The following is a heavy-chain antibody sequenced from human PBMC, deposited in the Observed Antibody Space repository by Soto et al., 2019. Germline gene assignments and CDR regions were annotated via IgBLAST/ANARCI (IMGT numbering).Heavy chain of an antibody. V-gene: IGHV4-4*02. D-gene: IGHD2-2*01. J-gene: IGHJ6*02. CDR2: ISHVGNS. Sequence: PSETLSLTCAVSGDSISSRNWWNWVRQPPGKGLEWIGQISHVGNSNYNPSLQSRLTISVDKSKNQFSLELSSVTVADTAVYYCARVVGGYYYGMDVWGQGTTVTVSS. CDR3: ARVVGGYYYGMDV. CDR1: GDSISSRNW.